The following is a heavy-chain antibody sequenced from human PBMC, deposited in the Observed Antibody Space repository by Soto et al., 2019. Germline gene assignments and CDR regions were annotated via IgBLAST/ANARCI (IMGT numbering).Heavy chain of an antibody. D-gene: IGHD1-26*01. CDR1: GFTFSNYG. Sequence: LRLSCAVSGFTFSNYGMHWVRQAPGKGLEWVAVISYDGSNKYYADSVKGRFTISRDNSKNTLYLQMNSLRAEDTAVYYCASRVPGGSYGAPYFQHWGQGTLVTVSS. CDR2: ISYDGSNK. V-gene: IGHV3-30*03. CDR3: ASRVPGGSYGAPYFQH. J-gene: IGHJ1*01.